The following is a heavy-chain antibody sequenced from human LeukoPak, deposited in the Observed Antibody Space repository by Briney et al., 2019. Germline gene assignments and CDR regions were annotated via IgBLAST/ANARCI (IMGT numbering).Heavy chain of an antibody. CDR3: TRHTDRYCSGAGCYVNYFYGLDV. CDR1: GFSLSGSA. Sequence: GSLRLSCAASGFSLSGSALHWVRQASGKGLEWLGRIRSKANSYVTVYAASVEGRFTISRDDSRNTAYLQMNSLSTEDTAVYYCTRHTDRYCSGAGCYVNYFYGLDVWGQGTTVTVS. CDR2: IRSKANSYVT. D-gene: IGHD2-15*01. V-gene: IGHV3-73*01. J-gene: IGHJ6*02.